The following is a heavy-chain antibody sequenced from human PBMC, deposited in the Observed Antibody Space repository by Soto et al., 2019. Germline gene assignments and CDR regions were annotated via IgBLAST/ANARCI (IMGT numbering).Heavy chain of an antibody. CDR1: GDSISSSNW. J-gene: IGHJ4*02. V-gene: IGHV4-4*02. Sequence: SETLSLTCGVSGDSISSSNWWNWVRQPPGKGLEWIGEIHHSGSTNYNPSLKSRVSMSIDTSKDQFSLKLKSVTAADTALYFCARQRTSVVTQAYFDVWGPGSLVTVSS. D-gene: IGHD2-21*02. CDR3: ARQRTSVVTQAYFDV. CDR2: IHHSGST.